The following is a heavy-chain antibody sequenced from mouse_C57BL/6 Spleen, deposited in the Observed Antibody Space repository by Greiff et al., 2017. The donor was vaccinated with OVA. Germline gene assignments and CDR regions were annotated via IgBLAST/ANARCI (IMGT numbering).Heavy chain of an antibody. V-gene: IGHV1-72*01. D-gene: IGHD1-1*01. J-gene: IGHJ2*01. CDR2: IDPNSGGT. Sequence: QVQLQQPGAELVKPGASVKLSCKASGYTFTSYWMHWVKQRPGRGLEWIGRIDPNSGGTKSNEPFKSKATLTVDKPSSTAYMQLSSLTSEDSAVYYCARSGFITTVVAFDYWGQGTTLTVSS. CDR3: ARSGFITTVVAFDY. CDR1: GYTFTSYW.